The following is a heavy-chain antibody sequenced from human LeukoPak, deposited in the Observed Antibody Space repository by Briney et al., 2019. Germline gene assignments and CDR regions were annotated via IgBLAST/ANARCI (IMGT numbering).Heavy chain of an antibody. CDR1: GFTFSSYA. V-gene: IGHV3-23*01. Sequence: PGGSLRLSCAASGFTFSSYAMSWVRQAPGKGLEWVSAISGSGGSTYYADSVKGRFTISRDNSKNTLYLQMNSLRAEDTAVYYCAKALAPTHYDILNGYSGWFDPWGQGTLVTVSS. J-gene: IGHJ5*02. CDR3: AKALAPTHYDILNGYSGWFDP. CDR2: ISGSGGST. D-gene: IGHD3-9*01.